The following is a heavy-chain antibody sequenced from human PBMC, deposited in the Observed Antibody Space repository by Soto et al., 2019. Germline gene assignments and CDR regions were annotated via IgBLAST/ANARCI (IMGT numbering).Heavy chain of an antibody. CDR1: GVSFNSYG. D-gene: IGHD3-9*01. Sequence: QVQLLQSGAEVKRPGSSVRVSCKASGVSFNSYGFAWVRQAPGQGLEWLGKITPNMPLTNYAQSFQGRVTIPAETSSNTSYLELTSLRSKDTVVYYCERMKFERLHLWGQEYLVT. CDR3: ERMKFERLHL. V-gene: IGHV1-69*09. CDR2: ITPNMPLT. J-gene: IGHJ1*01.